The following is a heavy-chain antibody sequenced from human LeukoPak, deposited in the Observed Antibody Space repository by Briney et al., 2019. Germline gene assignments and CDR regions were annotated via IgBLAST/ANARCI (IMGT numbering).Heavy chain of an antibody. D-gene: IGHD5-18*01. V-gene: IGHV3-30*18. CDR2: ISYDGSNK. J-gene: IGHJ4*02. Sequence: GGSLRLSCAASGFTFSSYGMHWVRQAPGKGLEWVAVISYDGSNKYYADSVKGRFTISRDNSKNTLYLQMNSLRAEDTAVYYCAKDMGYTFGHAFDYWGQGTLVTVSS. CDR3: AKDMGYTFGHAFDY. CDR1: GFTFSSYG.